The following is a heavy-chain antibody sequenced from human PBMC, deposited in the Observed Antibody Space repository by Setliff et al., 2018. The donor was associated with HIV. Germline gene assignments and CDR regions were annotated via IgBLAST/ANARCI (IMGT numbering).Heavy chain of an antibody. CDR1: GESFSGYY. Sequence: SETLSLTCAVYGESFSGYYWNWIRQPPGKGLERIGEINHSGSTKYNPSLKRRVTISVDTSKKQFSLKLSSVTAADTAVYYCARGFSGHYSFTGYMDVWGKGTTVTVSS. V-gene: IGHV4-34*01. J-gene: IGHJ6*03. CDR2: INHSGST. CDR3: ARGFSGHYSFTGYMDV. D-gene: IGHD3-22*01.